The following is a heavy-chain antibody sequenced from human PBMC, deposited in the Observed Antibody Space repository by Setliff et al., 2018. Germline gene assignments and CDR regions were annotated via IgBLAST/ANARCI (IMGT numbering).Heavy chain of an antibody. CDR2: IYTSGSA. J-gene: IGHJ4*02. D-gene: IGHD6-19*01. Sequence: SETLSLTCTVSGGSISSYYWSWIRQPAGKGLEWIGRIYTSGSANYNPSLKSRLTISRDTSKNQVSLKLNSVTATDTAVYYCARVHEASGWRYFDYWGQGTLVTVS. CDR1: GGSISSYY. CDR3: ARVHEASGWRYFDY. V-gene: IGHV4-4*07.